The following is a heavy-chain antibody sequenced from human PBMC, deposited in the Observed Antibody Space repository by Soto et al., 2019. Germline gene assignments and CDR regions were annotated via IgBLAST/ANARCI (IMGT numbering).Heavy chain of an antibody. V-gene: IGHV3-74*01. D-gene: IGHD3-9*01. CDR3: ARGPNYDILTGYYPLLDY. Sequence: TGVSMRLSCAAAGLTVCRSWMPWVRQTTGKGLVWVSRINSDGSSTSYADSVKGRFTISRDNAKNTLYLQMNSLRAEDTAVYYCARGPNYDILTGYYPLLDYWAKGTLVTVSS. CDR2: INSDGSST. J-gene: IGHJ4*02. CDR1: GLTVCRSW.